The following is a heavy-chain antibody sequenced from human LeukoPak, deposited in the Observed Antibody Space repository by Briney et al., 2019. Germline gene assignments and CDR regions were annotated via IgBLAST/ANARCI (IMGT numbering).Heavy chain of an antibody. D-gene: IGHD1-26*01. CDR3: ASSSTLDGMFAFDI. Sequence: GASVKVSCKASGYTFTSYGISWVRQAPGQGLEWMGWISAYNGNTNYAQKLQGRVTMTTDTSTSTAYMELRSLRSDDTAVYYCASSSTLDGMFAFDIWGQGTMVTVSS. J-gene: IGHJ3*02. CDR1: GYTFTSYG. V-gene: IGHV1-18*01. CDR2: ISAYNGNT.